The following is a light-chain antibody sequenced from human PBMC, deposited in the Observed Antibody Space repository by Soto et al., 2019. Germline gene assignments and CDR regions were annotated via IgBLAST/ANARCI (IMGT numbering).Light chain of an antibody. Sequence: QSLLTQPASVSGSPGQSITISCTGTITDIGAYNYVSWYQQHPGKAPKLLIYGVSSRPSGVSNRFSGSKSGNAAYLTISGLQADDEAEYYCSSYTSSITPYVFGTGTKATVL. J-gene: IGLJ1*01. V-gene: IGLV2-14*01. CDR1: ITDIGAYNY. CDR3: SSYTSSITPYV. CDR2: GVS.